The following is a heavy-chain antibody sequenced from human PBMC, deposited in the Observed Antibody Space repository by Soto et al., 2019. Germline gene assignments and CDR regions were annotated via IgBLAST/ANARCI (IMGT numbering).Heavy chain of an antibody. J-gene: IGHJ4*02. CDR3: ASDGRVATISSVVDY. CDR2: ISYDGSNK. D-gene: IGHD5-12*01. CDR1: GFTFSSYA. V-gene: IGHV3-30-3*01. Sequence: GGSLRLSCAASGFTFSSYAMHWVRQAPGKGLEWVAVISYDGSNKYYADSVKGRFTISRDNSKNTLYLQMNSLRAEDTAVYYCASDGRVATISSVVDYWGQGT.